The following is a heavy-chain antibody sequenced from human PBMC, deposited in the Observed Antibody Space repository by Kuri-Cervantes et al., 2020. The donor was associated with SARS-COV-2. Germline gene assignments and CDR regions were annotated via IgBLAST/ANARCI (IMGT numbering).Heavy chain of an antibody. CDR1: GFTLSSYE. J-gene: IGHJ4*02. Sequence: GESLKISCAASGFTLSSYEMNWVRQAPGKGLEWVSYISSSGNTMYYADSVEGRFTISRDNSKNTVYLQMNSLRDEDTAVYYCARDLMSGWYELAGLWYWGQGNRVNGAS. V-gene: IGHV3-48*03. CDR2: ISSSGNTM. D-gene: IGHD6-19*01. CDR3: ARDLMSGWYELAGLWY.